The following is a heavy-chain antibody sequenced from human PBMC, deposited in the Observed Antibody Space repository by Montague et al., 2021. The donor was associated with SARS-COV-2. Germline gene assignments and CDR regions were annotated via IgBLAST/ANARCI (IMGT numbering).Heavy chain of an antibody. D-gene: IGHD3-9*01. CDR1: GGSISSNNYY. Sequence: SETLSLTCTVSGGSISSNNYYWDWIRQPPGKGLEWIGSIYYSGSTYYNPSLKSRVTISVDTSKNQFSLKLSSVTAADTAVYYCARHDDILTTYYYYYGMDVWGQGTTVTVSS. V-gene: IGHV4-39*01. CDR2: IYYSGST. J-gene: IGHJ6*02. CDR3: ARHDDILTTYYYYYGMDV.